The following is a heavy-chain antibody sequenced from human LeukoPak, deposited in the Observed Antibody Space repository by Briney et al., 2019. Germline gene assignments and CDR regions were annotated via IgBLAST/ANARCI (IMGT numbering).Heavy chain of an antibody. CDR3: ARQAVYGDYV. Sequence: GGSLRLSCAASGFTFSSYEMKWVRQAPGEGLEWVSYISSSGSTIYYADSVKGRFTISRDNAKNSLYLQMNSLRAEDTSVYNCARQAVYGDYVWGQGTLVTVSS. J-gene: IGHJ4*02. D-gene: IGHD4-17*01. CDR1: GFTFSSYE. V-gene: IGHV3-48*03. CDR2: ISSSGSTI.